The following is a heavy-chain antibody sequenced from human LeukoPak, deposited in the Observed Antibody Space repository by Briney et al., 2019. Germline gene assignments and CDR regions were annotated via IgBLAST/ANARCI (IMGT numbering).Heavy chain of an antibody. CDR1: GFTFSTYA. Sequence: PGGSLRLSCAASGFTFSTYAMHWVRQAPGKGLEWVAFIRYDGSNKYYADSVKGRFTISRDNSKNTLYLQMNSLRAEDTAVYYCAKGQNWNYPLDFDYWGQGTLVTVSS. J-gene: IGHJ4*02. CDR2: IRYDGSNK. V-gene: IGHV3-30*02. CDR3: AKGQNWNYPLDFDY. D-gene: IGHD1-7*01.